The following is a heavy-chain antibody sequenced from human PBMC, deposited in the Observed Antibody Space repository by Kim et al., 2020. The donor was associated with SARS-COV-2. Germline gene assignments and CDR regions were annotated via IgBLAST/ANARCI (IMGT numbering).Heavy chain of an antibody. CDR2: IIPIFGTA. D-gene: IGHD2-2*01. V-gene: IGHV1-69*13. J-gene: IGHJ4*02. CDR3: ARGGVVLGDLVVPAATPWGYFDS. Sequence: SVKVSCKASGGTFSSYAISWVRQAPGQGLEWMGGIIPIFGTANYAQKFQGRVTITADESTSTAYMELSSLRSEDTAVYYCARGGVVLGDLVVPAATPWGYFDSWGQGTLVTVSS. CDR1: GGTFSSYA.